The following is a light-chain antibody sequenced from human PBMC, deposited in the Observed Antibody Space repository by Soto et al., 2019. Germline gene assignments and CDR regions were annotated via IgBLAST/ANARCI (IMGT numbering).Light chain of an antibody. CDR3: QQYGSSPRT. J-gene: IGKJ1*01. V-gene: IGKV3-20*01. Sequence: EIVLTQSPGTLSLSPGERATLSCRASQRVSRSYLAWYQQKPGQAPRLLIYGASSRATGIPDRFSGSRSGTDFTLTISRLEPEDFAVYYCQQYGSSPRTFGQGTKVEIK. CDR2: GAS. CDR1: QRVSRSY.